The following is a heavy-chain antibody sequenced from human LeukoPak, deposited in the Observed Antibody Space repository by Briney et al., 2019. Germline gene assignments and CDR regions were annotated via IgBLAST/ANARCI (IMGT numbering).Heavy chain of an antibody. CDR2: ISGSGGST. Sequence: PGGSLRLSCAASGFTFSSYAMSWVRQAPGKGLEWVSAISGSGGSTYYADSVKGRFTISRDNSKNTLYLQMNSLRAEDTAVYYCARDLTPLMAAADNNWFDPWGQGTLVTVSS. CDR1: GFTFSSYA. CDR3: ARDLTPLMAAADNNWFDP. D-gene: IGHD6-13*01. J-gene: IGHJ5*02. V-gene: IGHV3-23*01.